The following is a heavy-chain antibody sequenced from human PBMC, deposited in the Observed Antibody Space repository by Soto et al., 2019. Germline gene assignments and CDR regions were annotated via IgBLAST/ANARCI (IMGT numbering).Heavy chain of an antibody. D-gene: IGHD4-17*01. V-gene: IGHV3-23*01. CDR2: ISGSGGST. Sequence: GGSLRLSCAASGFTFSSYAMSWVRQAPGKGLEWVSAISGSGGSTYYADSVKGQFTISRDNSKNTLYLQMNSLRAEDTAVYYCAKDSRPDYGGNFDYWGQGTLVTVSS. CDR3: AKDSRPDYGGNFDY. CDR1: GFTFSSYA. J-gene: IGHJ4*02.